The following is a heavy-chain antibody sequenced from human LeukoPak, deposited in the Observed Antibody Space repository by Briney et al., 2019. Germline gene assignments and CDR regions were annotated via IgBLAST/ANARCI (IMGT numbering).Heavy chain of an antibody. Sequence: GGSLRLSCAASGFIFSSYWMSWVRQAPGKGLEWVANIKQDGSEKYYVDSVKGRFTISRDNAKNSLYLQMNSLRAEDTAVYYCARDIAARPSRSFDYWGQGTLVTVSS. J-gene: IGHJ4*02. D-gene: IGHD6-6*01. CDR2: IKQDGSEK. CDR3: ARDIAARPSRSFDY. CDR1: GFIFSSYW. V-gene: IGHV3-7*01.